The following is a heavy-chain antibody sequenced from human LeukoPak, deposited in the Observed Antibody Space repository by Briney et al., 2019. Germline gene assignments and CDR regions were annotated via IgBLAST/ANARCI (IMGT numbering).Heavy chain of an antibody. J-gene: IGHJ3*02. D-gene: IGHD3-10*01. Sequence: SETLSLTCAVYGGSFSGYYWSWIRQPPGKGLEWIGEVNHSGSTNYNPSLKSRVTISVDTSRNQFSLKLNSVTAADTAVYYCAKSNGYGLIDIWGQGTMVTVSS. V-gene: IGHV4-34*01. CDR1: GGSFSGYY. CDR3: AKSNGYGLIDI. CDR2: VNHSGST.